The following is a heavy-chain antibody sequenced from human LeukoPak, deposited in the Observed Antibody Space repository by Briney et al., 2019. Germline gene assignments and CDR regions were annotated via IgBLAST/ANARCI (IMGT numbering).Heavy chain of an antibody. CDR2: IYTSGST. D-gene: IGHD3-3*01. J-gene: IGHJ6*03. CDR1: GGSISSGSYY. Sequence: PSQTLSLTCTVSGGSISSGSYYWRWIRQPAGKGLEWIGRIYTSGSTNYNPSLKSRVTISVDTSKNQFSLKLSSVTAADTAVYYCARLDWSGYSICYYYYMDVWGKGTTVTVSS. V-gene: IGHV4-61*02. CDR3: ARLDWSGYSICYYYYMDV.